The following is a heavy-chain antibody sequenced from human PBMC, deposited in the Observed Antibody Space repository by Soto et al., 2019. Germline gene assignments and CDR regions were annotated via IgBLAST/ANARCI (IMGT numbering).Heavy chain of an antibody. CDR3: ARDPGIAARPPDKQKNNWFDP. CDR2: ISAYNGNT. V-gene: IGHV1-18*01. Sequence: QVQLVQSGAEVKKPGASVKVSCKASGYTFTSYGISWVRQAPGQGLEWMGWISAYNGNTNYAQKLQGRVTMTTDTSTSTAYMELRSLRSDDTAVYYCARDPGIAARPPDKQKNNWFDPWGQGTLVTVSS. J-gene: IGHJ5*02. D-gene: IGHD6-6*01. CDR1: GYTFTSYG.